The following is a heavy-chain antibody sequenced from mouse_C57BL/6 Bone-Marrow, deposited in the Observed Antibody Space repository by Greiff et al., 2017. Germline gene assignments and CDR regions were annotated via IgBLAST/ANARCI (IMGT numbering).Heavy chain of an antibody. V-gene: IGHV6-6*01. J-gene: IGHJ2*01. Sequence: EVNVVESGGGLVQPGGSMKLSCAASGFTFSDAWMDWVRQSPEKGLEWVAEIRNKANNHATYYAESVKGRFTISSDDSKSSVYLQMNSLRAEDTGIYYCTGDYGSSGDYFDYWGQGTTLTVSS. CDR1: GFTFSDAW. D-gene: IGHD1-1*01. CDR2: IRNKANNHAT. CDR3: TGDYGSSGDYFDY.